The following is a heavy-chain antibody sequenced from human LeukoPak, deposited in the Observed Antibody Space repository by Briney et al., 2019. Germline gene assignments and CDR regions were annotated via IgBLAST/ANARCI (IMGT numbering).Heavy chain of an antibody. J-gene: IGHJ1*01. CDR3: ASAPSEIGGYYPEYFRH. Sequence: GGSLRLSCAASGFTFSSYWMHWVRQAPGKGLVWVSRIKSDGSTNYADSVKGRFTISRDNAKNTLSLQMNSLRAEDTGVYYCASAPSEIGGYYPEYFRHWGQGTLVTVSS. D-gene: IGHD3-22*01. CDR2: IKSDGST. V-gene: IGHV3-74*01. CDR1: GFTFSSYW.